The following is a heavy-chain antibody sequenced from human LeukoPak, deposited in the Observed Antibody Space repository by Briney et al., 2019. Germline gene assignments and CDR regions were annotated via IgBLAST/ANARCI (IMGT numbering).Heavy chain of an antibody. Sequence: ASVKVSCKASGYTFTSYDINWVRQATGQGLEWMGWMNPNSGNTGYAQKFQGRVTITADESTSTAYMELSSLRSEDTAVYYCANDFWSGNDYYYMDVWGKGTTVTVSS. V-gene: IGHV1-8*01. CDR3: ANDFWSGNDYYYMDV. CDR1: GYTFTSYD. J-gene: IGHJ6*03. CDR2: MNPNSGNT. D-gene: IGHD3-3*01.